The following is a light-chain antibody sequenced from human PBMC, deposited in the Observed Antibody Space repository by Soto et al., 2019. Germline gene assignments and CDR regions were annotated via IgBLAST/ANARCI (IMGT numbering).Light chain of an antibody. J-gene: IGLJ2*01. V-gene: IGLV1-40*01. Sequence: QSVLTQPPSVSGAPGQRVTIACTGINSNIGAGYDVHWYRHFPGAAPKLLLSGNSHRPSGVPDRFSGSKSGTSASLAITGLQAQDEADYYCQSYDSGLFGLIFGEGTKLTVL. CDR2: GNS. CDR1: NSNIGAGYD. CDR3: QSYDSGLFGLI.